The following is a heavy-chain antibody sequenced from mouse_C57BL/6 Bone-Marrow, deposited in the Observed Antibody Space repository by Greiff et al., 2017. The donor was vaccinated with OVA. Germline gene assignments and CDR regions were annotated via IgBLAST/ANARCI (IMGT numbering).Heavy chain of an antibody. CDR2: INPSSGYT. D-gene: IGHD2-4*01. J-gene: IGHJ4*01. CDR3: AKKEPFYYDYDEGAMDY. V-gene: IGHV1-7*01. Sequence: QVQLQQSGAELAKPGASVKLSCKASGYTFTSYWMHWVKQRPGQGLEWIGYINPSSGYTKYNQKFKDKATLTADKSSSTAYMQLSSLTYEDSAVYYCAKKEPFYYDYDEGAMDYWGQGTSVTVSS. CDR1: GYTFTSYW.